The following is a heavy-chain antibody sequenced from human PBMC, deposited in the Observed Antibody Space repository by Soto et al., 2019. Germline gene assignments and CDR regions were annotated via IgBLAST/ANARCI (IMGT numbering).Heavy chain of an antibody. D-gene: IGHD5-12*01. CDR3: ASSVDKYYYYGMDV. V-gene: IGHV1-69*12. Sequence: QVQLVQSGAEVKKPGSSVKVSCKASGGTFSSYAISWVRQAPGQGLEWMGGIIPIFGTANYAQKFQGRVTIXAXEXPSTAYMELSSLRSEDTAVYYCASSVDKYYYYGMDVWGQGTTVTVSS. CDR2: IIPIFGTA. J-gene: IGHJ6*02. CDR1: GGTFSSYA.